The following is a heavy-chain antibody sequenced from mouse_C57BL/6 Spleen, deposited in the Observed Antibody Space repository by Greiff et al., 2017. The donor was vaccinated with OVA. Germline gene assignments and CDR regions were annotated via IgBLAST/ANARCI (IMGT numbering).Heavy chain of an antibody. J-gene: IGHJ4*01. Sequence: EVQLVESEGGLVQPGSSMKLSCTASGFTFSDYYMAWVRQVPEKGLEWVANINYDGSSTYYLDSLKSRFIISRDNAKNILYLQMSSLKSEDTATYYCARDGYYRAMDYWGQGTSVTVSS. V-gene: IGHV5-16*01. D-gene: IGHD1-1*01. CDR2: INYDGSST. CDR3: ARDGYYRAMDY. CDR1: GFTFSDYY.